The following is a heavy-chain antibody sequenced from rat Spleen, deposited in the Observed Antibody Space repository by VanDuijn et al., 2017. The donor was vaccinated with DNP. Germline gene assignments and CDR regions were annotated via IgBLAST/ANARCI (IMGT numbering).Heavy chain of an antibody. CDR1: GHSITSNY. D-gene: IGHD1-5*01. J-gene: IGHJ2*01. CDR2: ISYSGRT. Sequence: EVQLQESGPGLVNPSQSLSLTCSVTGHSITSNYWGWIRKFPGNKMEWIGHISYSGRTTYNPSLKSRISITRDTSKNQFFLQLNSVSTEDTATYYCARWKIGPHYFDYWGQGGMVTVSS. V-gene: IGHV3-1*01. CDR3: ARWKIGPHYFDY.